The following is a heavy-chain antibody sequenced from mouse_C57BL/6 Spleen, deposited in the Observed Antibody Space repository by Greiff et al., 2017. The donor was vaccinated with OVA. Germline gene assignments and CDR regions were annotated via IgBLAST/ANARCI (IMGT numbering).Heavy chain of an antibody. CDR1: GYTFTSYW. CDR2: IHPNSGST. D-gene: IGHD2-3*01. V-gene: IGHV1-64*01. Sequence: QVQLQQPGAELVKPGASVKLSCKASGYTFTSYWMHWVKQRPGQGLEWIGMIHPNSGSTNYNEKFKSKATLTVDKSSSTAYMQLSSLTSEDSAVYYCARKRDLDDGYYWYFDVWGTGTTVTVSS. CDR3: ARKRDLDDGYYWYFDV. J-gene: IGHJ1*03.